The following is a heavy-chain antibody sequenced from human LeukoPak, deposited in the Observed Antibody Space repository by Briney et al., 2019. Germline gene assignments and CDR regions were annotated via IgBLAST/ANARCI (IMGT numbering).Heavy chain of an antibody. CDR2: ISSISTTT. D-gene: IGHD6-13*01. V-gene: IGHV3-48*01. J-gene: IGHJ4*02. CDR3: ARGPAVGIADYYFDY. Sequence: GGSLRLSCVASGFTFSRYTMNWVRQAPGKGLEWVSYISSISTTTYYADSVKGRFTISRDNAKKSLYLQMNSLRADDTAVYYCARGPAVGIADYYFDYWGQGTLVTVSS. CDR1: GFTFSRYT.